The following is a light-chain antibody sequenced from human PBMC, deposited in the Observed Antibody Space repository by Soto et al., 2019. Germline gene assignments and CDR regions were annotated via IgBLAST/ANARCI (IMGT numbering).Light chain of an antibody. Sequence: EIVLKQSPATLSLSPGAGATLSCRASQRLNSHLAWYPQKAGQAPRLLIYDASNWATGVPARFSCSGSGTDFTLTIRILEPEDCADDSCQQRNNWPLACGGGTKLDIK. J-gene: IGKJ4*01. CDR1: QRLNSH. CDR3: QQRNNWPLA. V-gene: IGKV3-11*01. CDR2: DAS.